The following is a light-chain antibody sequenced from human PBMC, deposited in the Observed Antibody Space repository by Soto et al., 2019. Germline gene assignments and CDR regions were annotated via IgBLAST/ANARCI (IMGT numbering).Light chain of an antibody. V-gene: IGKV1-39*01. J-gene: IGKJ2*01. Sequence: DIQMTQSPSSLSASVGDRVTITCRASQSVSNYLNWYQQKPGKAPKLLIYAASSLQSGVPSRFSGSGSGTDFTLTISSLQPEDFATYYCQQSYNTPMYTFGQRTKVDIK. CDR1: QSVSNY. CDR3: QQSYNTPMYT. CDR2: AAS.